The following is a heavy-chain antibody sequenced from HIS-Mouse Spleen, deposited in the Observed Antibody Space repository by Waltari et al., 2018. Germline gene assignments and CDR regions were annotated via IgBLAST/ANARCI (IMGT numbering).Heavy chain of an antibody. V-gene: IGHV4-34*01. Sequence: QVQLQQWGAGLLKPSETLSLTCAVYGGSFSGYYWSWIRQPPGKGLEWIGEINHSGSTNYNPSLKSRVTISVDTSKNQFSLKLSSVTAADTAVYYCARDGEDGVHYWGQGTLVTVSS. D-gene: IGHD3-10*01. J-gene: IGHJ4*02. CDR3: ARDGEDGVHY. CDR2: INHSGST. CDR1: GGSFSGYY.